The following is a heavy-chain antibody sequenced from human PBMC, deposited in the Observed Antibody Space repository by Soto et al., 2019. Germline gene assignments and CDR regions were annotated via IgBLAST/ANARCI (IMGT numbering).Heavy chain of an antibody. V-gene: IGHV4-39*01. CDR2: IYYSGST. J-gene: IGHJ1*01. CDR1: GGSISSSSYY. D-gene: IGHD5-12*01. Sequence: SETLSLTCTVSGGSISSSSYYWGWIRQPPGKGLEWIGSIYYSGSTYYNPSLESRVTISVDTSKNQFSLKLSSVTAADTAVYYCARRGAVATGGIPHWGRGTLVTVSS. CDR3: ARRGAVATGGIPH.